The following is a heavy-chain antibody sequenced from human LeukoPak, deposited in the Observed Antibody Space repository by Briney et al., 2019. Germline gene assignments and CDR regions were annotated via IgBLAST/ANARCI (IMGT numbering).Heavy chain of an antibody. CDR2: ISPDGNAK. J-gene: IGHJ4*02. CDR3: ARARYCSGRSCYMDY. Sequence: GGCLRPSCAAAGFTVSTSWISWGRQPGGDGLGLGANISPDGNAKNYVDSVKGRLTISRDNAQNSLFLQMSSLRVEDTAVYYCARARYCSGRSCYMDYWGQGTLVPVSS. CDR1: GFTVSTSW. V-gene: IGHV3-7*01. D-gene: IGHD2-15*01.